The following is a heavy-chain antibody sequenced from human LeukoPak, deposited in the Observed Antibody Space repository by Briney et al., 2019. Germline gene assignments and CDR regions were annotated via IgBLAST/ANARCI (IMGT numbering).Heavy chain of an antibody. CDR3: AKEFSKISMVRGVIREYYYGMDV. CDR2: ISGSGGST. D-gene: IGHD3-10*01. CDR1: GFTFSSYA. J-gene: IGHJ6*02. Sequence: GGSLRLSCAASGFTFSSYAMSWVRQAPGKGLEWVSAISGSGGSTYYADSVKGRFTISRDNSKNTLYLQMNSLRAEDTAVYYCAKEFSKISMVRGVIREYYYGMDVWGQGTTVTVSS. V-gene: IGHV3-23*01.